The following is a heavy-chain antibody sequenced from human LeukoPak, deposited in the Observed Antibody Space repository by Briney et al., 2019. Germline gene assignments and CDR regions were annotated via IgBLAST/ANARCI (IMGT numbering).Heavy chain of an antibody. D-gene: IGHD5-24*01. CDR1: GFTFSNYA. CDR2: ISDSGGGT. J-gene: IGHJ4*02. V-gene: IGHV3-23*01. Sequence: GGSLRLSCAASGFTFSNYAMTWVRQAPGKGLEWVSTISDSGGGTYYADSVRGRFIISRDNSKNTLYLQMNSLRTEDTALYYCATETMATIRVPDYWGQGTLVTVSS. CDR3: ATETMATIRVPDY.